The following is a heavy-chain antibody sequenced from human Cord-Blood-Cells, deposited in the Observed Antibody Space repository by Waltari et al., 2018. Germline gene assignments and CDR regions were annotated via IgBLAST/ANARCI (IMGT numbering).Heavy chain of an antibody. Sequence: QVQLQESGPGLVKPSATLSLTCAVSGYSISSGYYWGWIRQPPGQGLEWIGSIYHSGSTYYNPSLKSRVTISVDTSKNQFSLKLSSVTAADTAVYYCARDRLSCSGGSCYKVFGYWGQGTLVTVSS. CDR3: ARDRLSCSGGSCYKVFGY. CDR1: GYSISSGYY. D-gene: IGHD2-15*01. V-gene: IGHV4-38-2*02. J-gene: IGHJ4*02. CDR2: IYHSGST.